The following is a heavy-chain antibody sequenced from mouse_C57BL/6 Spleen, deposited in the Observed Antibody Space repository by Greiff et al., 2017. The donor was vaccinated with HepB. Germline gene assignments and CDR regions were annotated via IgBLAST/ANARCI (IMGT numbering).Heavy chain of an antibody. D-gene: IGHD1-1*01. V-gene: IGHV5-12*01. CDR1: GFTFSDYY. J-gene: IGHJ1*03. CDR2: ISNGGGST. Sequence: EVQWVESGGGLVQPGGSLKLSCAASGFTFSDYYMYWVRQTPEKRLEWVAYISNGGGSTYYPDTVKGRLTISRDNAKNTLYLQMSRLKSEDTAMYYCARHNYYGSSSLYFDVWGTGTTVTVSS. CDR3: ARHNYYGSSSLYFDV.